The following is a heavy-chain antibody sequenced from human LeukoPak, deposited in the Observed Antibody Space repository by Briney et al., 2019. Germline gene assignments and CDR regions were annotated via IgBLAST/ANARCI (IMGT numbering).Heavy chain of an antibody. V-gene: IGHV3-48*03. D-gene: IGHD6-6*01. Sequence: PGGSLRLSCAASGFSFSSYEMNWVRQAPGKGLEWVPYISSTAITIYYAGSVKGRFTISRDNAKNSLYLQMNSLRAEDTAVYYCARGLYTTSSGRVVFFIWGQGTLVTVSS. CDR1: GFSFSSYE. CDR2: ISSTAITI. J-gene: IGHJ4*02. CDR3: ARGLYTTSSGRVVFFI.